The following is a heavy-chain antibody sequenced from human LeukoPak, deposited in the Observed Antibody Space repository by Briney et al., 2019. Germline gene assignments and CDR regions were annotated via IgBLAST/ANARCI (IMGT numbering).Heavy chain of an antibody. D-gene: IGHD3-22*01. J-gene: IGHJ5*02. V-gene: IGHV3-53*01. CDR1: GFTVSSNY. CDR3: ARGYDSSGFAFDP. CDR2: IYSGGST. Sequence: GGSLRLSCAASGFTVSSNYMSWVRQAPGKGLEWVSVIYSGGSTYYADSVKGRFTISRDNSKNTLYLQMNSLRAEDTAVYYCARGYDSSGFAFDPWGQGTLVTVSS.